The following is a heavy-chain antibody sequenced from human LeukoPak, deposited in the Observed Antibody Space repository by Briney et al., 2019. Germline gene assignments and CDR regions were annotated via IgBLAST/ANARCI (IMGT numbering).Heavy chain of an antibody. CDR1: GGSISSGGYY. Sequence: SETLSLTCTVSGGSISSGGYYWSWIRQPPGKGLEWIGYIYHSGSTYYNPSLKSRVTISVDRSKNQFSLKLSSVTAADTAVYYCARGGSLTLGYYYYYMDVWGKGTTVTVFS. CDR3: ARGGSLTLGYYYYYMDV. CDR2: IYHSGST. J-gene: IGHJ6*03. D-gene: IGHD3-10*01. V-gene: IGHV4-30-2*01.